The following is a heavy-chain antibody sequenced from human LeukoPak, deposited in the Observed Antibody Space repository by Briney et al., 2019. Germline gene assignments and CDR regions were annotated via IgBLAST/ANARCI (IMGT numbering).Heavy chain of an antibody. Sequence: PGGSLRLSCAASGFTFSSYAMHWVRQAPGKGLEWVAVISYDGSNKYYADSVKGRFTISRDNSKNMLYLQMNSLRAEDSATYFCAKDSSGIVVARAAYYMDVWGKGTTVTISS. CDR2: ISYDGSNK. J-gene: IGHJ6*03. CDR1: GFTFSSYA. CDR3: AKDSSGIVVARAAYYMDV. V-gene: IGHV3-30*04. D-gene: IGHD3-22*01.